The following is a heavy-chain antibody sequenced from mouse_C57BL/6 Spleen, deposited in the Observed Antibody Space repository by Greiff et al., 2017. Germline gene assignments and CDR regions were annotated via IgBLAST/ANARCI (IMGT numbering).Heavy chain of an antibody. V-gene: IGHV1-42*01. D-gene: IGHD1-1*01. CDR2: INPSTGGT. J-gene: IGHJ1*03. Sequence: EVQLQQSGPVLVKPGASVKISCKASGYSFTGYYMNWVKQSPEKSLEWIGEINPSTGGTTYNQKFKAKATLTVDKSSSTAYMQLKSLTSEDSAVYYCARGGYYGTQYFDVWGTGTTVTVSS. CDR1: GYSFTGYY. CDR3: ARGGYYGTQYFDV.